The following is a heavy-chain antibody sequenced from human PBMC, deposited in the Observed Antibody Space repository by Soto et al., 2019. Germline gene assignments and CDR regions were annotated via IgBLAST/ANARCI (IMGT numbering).Heavy chain of an antibody. D-gene: IGHD1-26*01. CDR1: GFTFSSYG. CDR3: AKEGGLSGSYYISSSYYFDY. V-gene: IGHV3-30*18. Sequence: QPGGSLRLSCVASGFTFSSYGMHWVRQAPGKGLEWVAIISYDGSNTYYADSVKGRFTISRDNSKNTLYLQMNSLRAEETSVYYCAKEGGLSGSYYISSSYYFDYWGQGTLVTVSS. J-gene: IGHJ4*02. CDR2: ISYDGSNT.